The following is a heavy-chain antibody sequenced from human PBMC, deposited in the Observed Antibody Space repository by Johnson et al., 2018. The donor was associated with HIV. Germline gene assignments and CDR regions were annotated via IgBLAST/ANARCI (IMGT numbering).Heavy chain of an antibody. CDR1: GFTFSSYA. CDR2: ISYDGSNK. D-gene: IGHD6-19*01. J-gene: IGHJ3*01. Sequence: QVQLMESGGGVVQPGRSLRLSCAASGFTFSSYAMHWVRQAPGKGLEWVAVISYDGSNKYYADSVKGRFTISRDNSKNTLYLQMNSLRAEDTAVYYCAKDRGSGWPDGFEVWGQGAMVTVSS. V-gene: IGHV3-30*04. CDR3: AKDRGSGWPDGFEV.